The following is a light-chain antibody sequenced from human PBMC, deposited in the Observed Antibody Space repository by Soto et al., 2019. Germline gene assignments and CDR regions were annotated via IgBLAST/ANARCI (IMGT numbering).Light chain of an antibody. Sequence: QSVLPQPASVSGSPVQSITISCTGTSSDVGNYNYVSWHQHHPGKAPKLMINDVSNRPSGVSSRFSGSKSGNTASLTISGLQAEDGADYYCSSYTSSDTYVFGTGTKVTVL. CDR1: SSDVGNYNY. CDR3: SSYTSSDTYV. CDR2: DVS. J-gene: IGLJ1*01. V-gene: IGLV2-14*03.